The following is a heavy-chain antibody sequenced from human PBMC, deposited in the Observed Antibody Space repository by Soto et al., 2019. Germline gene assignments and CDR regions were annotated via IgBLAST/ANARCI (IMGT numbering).Heavy chain of an antibody. Sequence: QVQLVQSGAEVKKPGSSVKVSCKASGGTFSSYAISWVRQAPGQGLAWMGGIIPIFGTANYAQTFQGRVTITEDESTSTVYMDLSSLTSADTAMYYCASSADSSGWYYFEYWGQGTLVTVSS. CDR1: GGTFSSYA. V-gene: IGHV1-69*12. J-gene: IGHJ4*02. CDR3: ASSADSSGWYYFEY. D-gene: IGHD6-19*01. CDR2: IIPIFGTA.